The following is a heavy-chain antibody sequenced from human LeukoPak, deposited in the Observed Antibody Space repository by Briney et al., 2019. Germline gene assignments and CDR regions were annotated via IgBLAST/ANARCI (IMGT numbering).Heavy chain of an antibody. V-gene: IGHV3-23*01. J-gene: IGHJ6*02. Sequence: GGSLRLSCAASGFTFNNYAMTWVRQAPGKGLEWVSAISGSGDRTYYADSVKGRFTISRDNSKNTLFLQMNSLRVEDTAVYYCAKIGAQGHTSGWFYYYYGMDVWGQGTTVTVSS. CDR1: GFTFNNYA. CDR2: ISGSGDRT. CDR3: AKIGAQGHTSGWFYYYYGMDV. D-gene: IGHD6-13*01.